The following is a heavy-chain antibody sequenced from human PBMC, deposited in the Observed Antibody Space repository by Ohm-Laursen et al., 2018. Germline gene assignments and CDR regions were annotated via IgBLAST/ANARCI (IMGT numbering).Heavy chain of an antibody. CDR2: IYYSGST. V-gene: IGHV4-59*08. CDR1: GGSITSYY. Sequence: SQTLSLTCTVPGGSITSYYWSWVRQPPGKGLEWLGYIYYSGSTNYNPSLKGRVPILIEKPKNQFPLKLSSGPAADTAVYYCARHVETAYKYWYFDLWGRGTLVTVSS. D-gene: IGHD2-21*02. J-gene: IGHJ2*01. CDR3: ARHVETAYKYWYFDL.